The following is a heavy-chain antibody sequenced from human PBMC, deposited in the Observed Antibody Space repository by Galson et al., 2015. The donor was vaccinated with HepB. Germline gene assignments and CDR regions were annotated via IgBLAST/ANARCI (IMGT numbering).Heavy chain of an antibody. CDR2: FNPSSGTA. D-gene: IGHD1-26*01. CDR1: GYSFTSYY. Sequence: SVKVSCKASGYSFTSYYLHWVRQAPGQGLEWMGIFNPSSGTADYAQNFQGRVTMTRDTSTSTVYMELSSLRSEDTAVYYCARDPSGNYKAWYYFDYWGQGTLVTVSS. CDR3: ARDPSGNYKAWYYFDY. J-gene: IGHJ4*02. V-gene: IGHV1-46*01.